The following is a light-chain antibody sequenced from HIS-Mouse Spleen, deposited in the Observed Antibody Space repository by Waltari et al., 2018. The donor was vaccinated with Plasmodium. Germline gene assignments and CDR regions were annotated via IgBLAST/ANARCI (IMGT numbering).Light chain of an antibody. J-gene: IGKJ2*01. CDR3: QQYGSWPYT. Sequence: EIVLTKSPGALSLSPGERATLSCRASQRVSSSYLAWYQQKPGQAPRLLIYGASSRATGIPDRFSGSGSGTDFTLTISRLESEDFAVYYCQQYGSWPYTFGQGTKLEIK. CDR2: GAS. V-gene: IGKV3-20*01. CDR1: QRVSSSY.